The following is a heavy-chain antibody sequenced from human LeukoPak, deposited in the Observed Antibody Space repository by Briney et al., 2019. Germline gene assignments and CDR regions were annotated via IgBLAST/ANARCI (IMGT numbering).Heavy chain of an antibody. CDR3: AKDRFLEWFGNFDY. D-gene: IGHD3-3*01. CDR1: GFTFSSYA. J-gene: IGHJ4*02. Sequence: GGSLRLSCAASGFTFSSYAMSWVRQAPSKGLEWVAVISYDGSNKYYADSVKGRFTISRDNSKNTLYLQMNSLRAEDTAVYYCAKDRFLEWFGNFDYWGQGTLVTVSS. V-gene: IGHV3-30*18. CDR2: ISYDGSNK.